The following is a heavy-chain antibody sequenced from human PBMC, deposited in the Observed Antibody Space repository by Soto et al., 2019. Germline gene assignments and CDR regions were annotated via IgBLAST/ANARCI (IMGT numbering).Heavy chain of an antibody. CDR2: ISGSGGRA. Sequence: GGSLRLSCAASGFSFSNYAMNWVRQAPGKGLEWVSVISGSGGRASYADSVQGRFTISRDNSNNTLYLQMNSLRAEDTAIYSCVREATGWYSRGSFDFWGRGTMVTVSS. V-gene: IGHV3-23*01. J-gene: IGHJ3*01. CDR1: GFSFSNYA. CDR3: VREATGWYSRGSFDF. D-gene: IGHD6-19*01.